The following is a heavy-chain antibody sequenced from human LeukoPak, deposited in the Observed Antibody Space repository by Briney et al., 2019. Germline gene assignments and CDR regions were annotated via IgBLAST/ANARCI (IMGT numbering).Heavy chain of an antibody. V-gene: IGHV3-72*01. Sequence: GGSLRLSCAASGFTFSDHYMDWVRQAPGQGLEWVGRIRNKANSYTTEYAASVKGRFTISRDESINSLYLQMNSLKTEDTAVYYCTRNTYTNSRYYFDSWGQGTLVTVSS. CDR1: GFTFSDHY. J-gene: IGHJ4*02. D-gene: IGHD6-13*01. CDR2: IRNKANSYTT. CDR3: TRNTYTNSRYYFDS.